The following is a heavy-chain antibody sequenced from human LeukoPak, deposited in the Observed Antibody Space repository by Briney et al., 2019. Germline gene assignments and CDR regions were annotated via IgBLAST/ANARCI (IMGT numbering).Heavy chain of an antibody. CDR3: ARALSGSYSRAEY. CDR1: GFTFSNYN. J-gene: IGHJ4*02. Sequence: GASLILSCAASGFTFSNYNMNWVRQAPGKGLEWVSAISSSSSYIYYADSVKGRFTISRDNAKNSLYLQMNSLSAEDTAVYHCARALSGSYSRAEYWGQGTLVTVSS. V-gene: IGHV3-21*01. CDR2: ISSSSSYI. D-gene: IGHD1-26*01.